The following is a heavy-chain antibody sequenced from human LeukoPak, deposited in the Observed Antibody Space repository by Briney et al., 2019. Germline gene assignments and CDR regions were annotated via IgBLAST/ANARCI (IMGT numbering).Heavy chain of an antibody. J-gene: IGHJ1*01. CDR3: AGSPKYSSSWYEYFQH. D-gene: IGHD6-13*01. CDR2: ISHDGSSK. CDR1: GFTFSSYA. V-gene: IGHV3-30*01. Sequence: GRSLRLSCAASGFTFSSYAMHWVRQAPGKGLEWVAAISHDGSSKYHADSVKGRFTISRDNSKNTVYLQMNSLRAEDTAVYFCAGSPKYSSSWYEYFQHWGQGTLVTVSS.